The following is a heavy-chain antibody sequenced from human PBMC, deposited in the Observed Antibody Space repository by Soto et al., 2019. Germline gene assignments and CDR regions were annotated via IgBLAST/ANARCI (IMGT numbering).Heavy chain of an antibody. D-gene: IGHD3-10*01. V-gene: IGHV3-7*03. CDR3: ASLNPGSGAYLHGMGV. Sequence: PGGSLRLSCAASGFTFSSYWMSWVRQAPGKGLEWVANIKQDGSEKYYVDSVKGRFTISRDNAKNSLYLQMNSLRAEDTAVYYCASLNPGSGAYLHGMGVWGQGTTVTVSS. CDR1: GFTFSSYW. CDR2: IKQDGSEK. J-gene: IGHJ6*02.